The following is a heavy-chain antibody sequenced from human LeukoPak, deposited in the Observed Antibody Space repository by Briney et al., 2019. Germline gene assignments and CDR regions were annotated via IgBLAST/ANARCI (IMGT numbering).Heavy chain of an antibody. D-gene: IGHD5-24*01. CDR3: ARDYKYAFDN. Sequence: PGGSLRLSCAASGFTFSDSYMSWIRQAPGKGLEYISYISSSGSTIYYADSVKGRFTLSRDNAKNSLSLEMDSLRAEDTAVYYCARDYKYAFDNWGQGTLVTVSS. CDR1: GFTFSDSY. V-gene: IGHV3-11*04. CDR2: ISSSGSTI. J-gene: IGHJ4*02.